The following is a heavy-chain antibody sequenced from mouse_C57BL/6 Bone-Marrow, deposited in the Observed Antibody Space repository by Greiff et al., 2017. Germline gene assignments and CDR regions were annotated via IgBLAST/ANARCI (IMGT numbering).Heavy chain of an antibody. D-gene: IGHD2-3*01. CDR1: GFSLTSYG. V-gene: IGHV2-2*01. CDR3: ARKSGWLLPHAMDY. Sequence: VQGVESGPGLVQPSQSLSITCTVSGFSLTSYGVHWVRQSPGKGLEWLGVIWSGGSTDYNAAFISRLSISKDNSKSQVFFKMNRLQADDTAIYYCARKSGWLLPHAMDYWGQGTSVTVSS. CDR2: IWSGGST. J-gene: IGHJ4*01.